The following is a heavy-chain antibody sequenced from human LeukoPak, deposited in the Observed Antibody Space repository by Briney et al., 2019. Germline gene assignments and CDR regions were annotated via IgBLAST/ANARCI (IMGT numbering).Heavy chain of an antibody. CDR2: MWYHGCET. Sequence: GRSLRLSCVASGFSLSTHGMPWVRQAPGKGLEYLALMWYHGCETNYADSVKGRFTISRDISRNTLYLQMDSLRVDDTAVYYCARDGAMARFDYWGQGTLVTVS. CDR3: ARDGAMARFDY. J-gene: IGHJ4*02. V-gene: IGHV3-33*01. CDR1: GFSLSTHG. D-gene: IGHD5-18*01.